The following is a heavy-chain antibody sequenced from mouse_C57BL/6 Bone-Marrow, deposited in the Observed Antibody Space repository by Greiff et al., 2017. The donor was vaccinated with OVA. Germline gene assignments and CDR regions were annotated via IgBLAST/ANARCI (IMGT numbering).Heavy chain of an antibody. J-gene: IGHJ3*01. D-gene: IGHD2-1*01. CDR2: INYDGSST. CDR3: ARAHGNSWFAY. V-gene: IGHV5-16*01. CDR1: GFTFSDYY. Sequence: DVHLVESEGGLVQPGSSMKLSCTASGFTFSDYYMAWVRQVPEKGLEWVANINYDGSSTYYLDSLKSRFIISRDNAKNILYLQMSSLKSEDTATYYCARAHGNSWFAYWGQGTLVTVSA.